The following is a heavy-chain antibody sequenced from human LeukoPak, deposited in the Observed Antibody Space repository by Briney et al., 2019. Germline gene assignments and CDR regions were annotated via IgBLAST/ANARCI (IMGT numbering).Heavy chain of an antibody. D-gene: IGHD3-10*01. Sequence: GGSLRLSCAASGFTFSSYWMSWVRQAPGKGLEWVANIKQDGSEKYYVDSVKGRFTISRDNAKNSLYLQMNSPRAEDTAVYYCATFKVWFGELSRPFDYWGQGTLVTVSS. CDR1: GFTFSSYW. CDR2: IKQDGSEK. V-gene: IGHV3-7*01. CDR3: ATFKVWFGELSRPFDY. J-gene: IGHJ4*02.